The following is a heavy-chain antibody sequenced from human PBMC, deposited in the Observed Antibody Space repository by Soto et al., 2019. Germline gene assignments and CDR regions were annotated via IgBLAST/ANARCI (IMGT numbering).Heavy chain of an antibody. CDR3: ARGGDFWSGYYFSLFDP. D-gene: IGHD3-3*01. CDR1: GESVSSVRFH. Sequence: TLSLTCTVAGESVSSVRFHWAWLRRPPGKGLEWIGYIYNGGSTYYRPSLESRMHMSLDATRNHYSLRLTSVTAADTAVYYCARGGDFWSGYYFSLFDPWGHGTLVIVSS. J-gene: IGHJ5*02. CDR2: IYNGGST. V-gene: IGHV4-30-4*01.